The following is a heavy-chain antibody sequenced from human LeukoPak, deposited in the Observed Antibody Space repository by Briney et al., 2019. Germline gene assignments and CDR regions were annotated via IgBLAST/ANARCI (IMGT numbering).Heavy chain of an antibody. CDR2: ISSSSSTI. CDR3: ARATSSSWYYYYYYMDV. CDR1: GFTFSSYS. V-gene: IGHV3-48*04. D-gene: IGHD6-13*01. Sequence: PGGSLRLSCAASGFTFSSYSMNWVRQAPGKGLEWVSYISSSSSTIYYADSVKGRFTISRDNAKNSLYLQMNSLRAEDTAVYYCARATSSSWYYYYYYMDVWGKGTTVTISS. J-gene: IGHJ6*03.